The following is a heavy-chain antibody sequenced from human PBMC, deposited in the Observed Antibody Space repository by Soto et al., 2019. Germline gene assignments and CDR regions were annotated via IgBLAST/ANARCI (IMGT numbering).Heavy chain of an antibody. CDR2: ISYDGSNK. J-gene: IGHJ6*02. D-gene: IGHD3-3*01. CDR3: AKDVLRFLEWLAFYGMDV. CDR1: GFTFSSYG. V-gene: IGHV3-30*18. Sequence: GGSLRLLCAASGFTFSSYGMHWVRQDTGKGLEWVAVISYDGSNKYYADSVKGRFTISRDNSKNTLYLQMNSLRAEDTAVYYCAKDVLRFLEWLAFYGMDVWGQGTTVTVSS.